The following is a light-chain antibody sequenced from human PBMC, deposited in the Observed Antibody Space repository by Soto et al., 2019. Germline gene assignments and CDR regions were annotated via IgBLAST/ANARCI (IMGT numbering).Light chain of an antibody. Sequence: EIVLTQSPATLSLSPGERATLSCRASQSVSSYLAWYQQKPGQAPRLLIYDASNSATAIPARFSGSGSGTDFTLTISSLKPEDFAVYYCQQRSNWPYTFGQGTKLELK. J-gene: IGKJ2*01. CDR1: QSVSSY. CDR2: DAS. CDR3: QQRSNWPYT. V-gene: IGKV3-11*01.